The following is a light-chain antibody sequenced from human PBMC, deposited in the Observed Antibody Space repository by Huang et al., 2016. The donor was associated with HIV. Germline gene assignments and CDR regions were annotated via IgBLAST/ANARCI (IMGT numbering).Light chain of an antibody. CDR2: GAS. V-gene: IGKV3D-15*01. CDR1: AGVSNN. CDR3: QHYNNWPPWT. Sequence: IVMTQSPVTLSVSPGERATLSCRASAGVSNNVAWYQQRPGQNPRLLIHGASTRHTGVPAKCSGRGSGTEFTLTITNLQPEDSAVYYCQHYNNWPPWTFGPGTQVEI. J-gene: IGKJ1*01.